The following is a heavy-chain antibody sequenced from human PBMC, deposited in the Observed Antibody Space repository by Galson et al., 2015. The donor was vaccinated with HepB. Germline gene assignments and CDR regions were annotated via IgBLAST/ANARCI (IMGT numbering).Heavy chain of an antibody. CDR3: ARDRGFSRSSWYGY. V-gene: IGHV3-7*03. CDR2: IKQDGSEK. CDR1: GFTFSSYW. J-gene: IGHJ4*02. Sequence: SLRLSCAASGFTFSSYWMSWVRQAPGKGLEWVANIKQDGSEKYYVDSVKGRFTISRDNAKNSLYLQMNSLRAEDTAVYYCARDRGFSRSSWYGYWGQGTLVTVSS. D-gene: IGHD6-13*01.